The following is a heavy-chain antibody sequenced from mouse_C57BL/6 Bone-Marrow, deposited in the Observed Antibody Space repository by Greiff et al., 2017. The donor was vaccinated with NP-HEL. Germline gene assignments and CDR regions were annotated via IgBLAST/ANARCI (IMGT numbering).Heavy chain of an antibody. CDR2: INPSNGGT. CDR3: AREGVITTVVGFDD. Sequence: VQLQQPGTDLVKPGASVKLSCKASGYTFTSYWMHWVKQRPGQGLEWIGNINPSNGGTNYNEKFKSQATLTVDKSSSTAYMQLSSLTSEDSAVYYSAREGVITTVVGFDDWGKGTTLTVTS. V-gene: IGHV1-53*01. J-gene: IGHJ2*01. D-gene: IGHD1-1*01. CDR1: GYTFTSYW.